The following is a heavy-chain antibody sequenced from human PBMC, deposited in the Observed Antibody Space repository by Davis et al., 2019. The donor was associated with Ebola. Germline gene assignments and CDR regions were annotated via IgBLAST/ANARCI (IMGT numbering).Heavy chain of an antibody. J-gene: IGHJ3*02. CDR3: ARTPYDSSGPDAFDI. CDR2: ISAYNGNT. D-gene: IGHD3-22*01. Sequence: ASVKVSCKASGYTFSSYGISWVRQAPGQGLEWMGWISAYNGNTNYAQILQGRVTMTTDTSTGTVYMELSSLRSEDTAVYYCARTPYDSSGPDAFDIWGQGTMVTVSS. CDR1: GYTFSSYG. V-gene: IGHV1-18*04.